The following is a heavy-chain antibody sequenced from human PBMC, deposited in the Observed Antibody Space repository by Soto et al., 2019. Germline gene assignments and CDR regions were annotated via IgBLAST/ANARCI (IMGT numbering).Heavy chain of an antibody. J-gene: IGHJ4*01. D-gene: IGHD2-2*01. Sequence: GKGLEWIGYIYYSGSTTYHPSLQSRVPISVDTSTNQFSLQLRSVTAADTAVYYCASRSIASDQGYFDYLGHGTLVTGSS. V-gene: IGHV4-59*01. CDR3: ASRSIASDQGYFDY. CDR2: IYYSGST.